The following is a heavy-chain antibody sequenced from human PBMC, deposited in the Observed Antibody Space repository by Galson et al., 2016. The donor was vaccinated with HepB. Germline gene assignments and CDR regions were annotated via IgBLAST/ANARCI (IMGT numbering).Heavy chain of an antibody. D-gene: IGHD3/OR15-3a*01. CDR3: ARHLSVVWTGYYPPDYYAIDV. J-gene: IGHJ6*02. CDR1: GFTLSNHA. V-gene: IGHV3-23*01. Sequence: SLKLSCEASGFTLSNHAMSWVRQAPGKGLEWVSTITGSGGGRYYADTVKGRFTISRDTSTDTLYLQLSSLRADDTAKYHCARHLSVVWTGYYPPDYYAIDVWGQGTTVSVSS. CDR2: ITGSGGGR.